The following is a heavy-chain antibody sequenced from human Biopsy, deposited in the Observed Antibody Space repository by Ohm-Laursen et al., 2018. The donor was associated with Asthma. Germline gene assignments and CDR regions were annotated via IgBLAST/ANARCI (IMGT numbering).Heavy chain of an antibody. Sequence: SLRLSCSASGFAVSRDHMFWVRQAPGKGLEWVSVIYSGGTSHIADSVRGRFTISRDYSKNTLYLQMHSLRAEDTAVYYCARDRRQSSSGEDWFDPWGQGTLVTVSS. D-gene: IGHD3-16*01. J-gene: IGHJ5*02. CDR1: GFAVSRDH. CDR2: IYSGGTS. CDR3: ARDRRQSSSGEDWFDP. V-gene: IGHV3-53*01.